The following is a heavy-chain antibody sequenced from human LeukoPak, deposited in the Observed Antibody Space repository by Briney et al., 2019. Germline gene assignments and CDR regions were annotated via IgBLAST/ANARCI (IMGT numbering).Heavy chain of an antibody. D-gene: IGHD3-10*01. CDR2: IYYSGST. CDR3: ARGRPERVRGVIITFDY. V-gene: IGHV4-31*03. CDR1: GGSISSGGYY. J-gene: IGHJ4*02. Sequence: SETLSLTCTVSGGSISSGGYYWSWIRQHPGKGLEWIGYIYYSGSTYYNPSHKSRVTISVDTSKNQFSLKLSSVTAADTAVYYCARGRPERVRGVIITFDYWGQGTLVTVSS.